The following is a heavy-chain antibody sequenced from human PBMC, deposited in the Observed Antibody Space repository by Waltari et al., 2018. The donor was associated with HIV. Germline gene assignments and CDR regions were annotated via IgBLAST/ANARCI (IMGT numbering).Heavy chain of an antibody. V-gene: IGHV4-59*02. CDR3: ARGPGSRKLGY. Sequence: QVQVQESGPGLLKPSETLSLICTVSGGSVSSDHWSWIRQPPGKGLEWIAYIYNGESTIYNPSLKSRVTISIDTSKNQFFLNLNSVTATDTAGYYCARGPGSRKLGYWGQGTLVTVSS. CDR1: GGSVSSDH. CDR2: IYNGEST. D-gene: IGHD2-15*01. J-gene: IGHJ4*02.